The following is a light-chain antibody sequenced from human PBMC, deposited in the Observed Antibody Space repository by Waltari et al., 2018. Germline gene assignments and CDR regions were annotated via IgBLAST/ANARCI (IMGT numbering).Light chain of an antibody. CDR3: QHYSSYLVT. J-gene: IGKJ4*01. Sequence: DILMTQSPSTLSASVGSRVTITCRASQSISGWLAWYQQQPGKAPKILISDVSSLESGVPSRFSGSGSGTKFTLTISSLQPDDFATYYCQHYSSYLVTFGEGTKVEIK. CDR1: QSISGW. CDR2: DVS. V-gene: IGKV1-5*01.